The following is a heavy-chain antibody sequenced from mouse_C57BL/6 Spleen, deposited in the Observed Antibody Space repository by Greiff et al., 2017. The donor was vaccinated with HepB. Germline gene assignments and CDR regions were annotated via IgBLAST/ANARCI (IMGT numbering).Heavy chain of an antibody. CDR3: ARSYYSKGYAMDY. CDR1: GYTFTSYW. D-gene: IGHD2-5*01. V-gene: IGHV1-55*01. J-gene: IGHJ4*01. CDR2: IYPGSGST. Sequence: QLPGAELVKPGASVKMSCKASGYTFTSYWITWVKQRPGQGLEWIGDIYPGSGSTNYNEKFKSKATLTVDTSSSTAYMQLSSLTSEYSAVYYGARSYYSKGYAMDYWGQGTSVTVSS.